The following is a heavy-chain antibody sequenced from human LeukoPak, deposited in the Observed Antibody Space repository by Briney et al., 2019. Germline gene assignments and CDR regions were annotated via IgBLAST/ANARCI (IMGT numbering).Heavy chain of an antibody. Sequence: GGSLRLSCATSGFTFSSYAMSWVRQTPGKTLEWVPSISGSGSNTFYADSVKGRFPISRDNSKNTLYLQMNSLRAEDTAVYYCAKGFQSFGSGSYSDYWGQGTLVTVSS. CDR3: AKGFQSFGSGSYSDY. D-gene: IGHD3-10*01. CDR2: ISGSGSNT. CDR1: GFTFSSYA. V-gene: IGHV3-23*01. J-gene: IGHJ4*02.